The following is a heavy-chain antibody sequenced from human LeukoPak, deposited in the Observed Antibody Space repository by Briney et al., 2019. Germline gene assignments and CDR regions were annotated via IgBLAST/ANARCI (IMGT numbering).Heavy chain of an antibody. D-gene: IGHD3-10*02. Sequence: GGSLRLSCAASGFTFSSYEMNWVRQAPGKGLEWVSYISSSGSTIYYADSVKGRFTISRDNAKNSLFLQMNSLRAEDTAVYYCARDSNLYVEYSYGDPFDIWGQGTMVTVSS. CDR3: ARDSNLYVEYSYGDPFDI. V-gene: IGHV3-48*03. CDR1: GFTFSSYE. J-gene: IGHJ3*02. CDR2: ISSSGSTI.